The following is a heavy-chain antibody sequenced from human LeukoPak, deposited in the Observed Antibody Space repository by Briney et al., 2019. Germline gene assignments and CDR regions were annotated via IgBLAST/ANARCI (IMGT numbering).Heavy chain of an antibody. Sequence: PGGSLRLSCAASGFTFSDYYMTWIRPAPGKGLEWVSYISNSGTIISYVDSVKGRFTISRDNTKNSLYLQMNSLRAEDTAVYYRARETLGVTAFDIWGQGTMVTVSS. CDR1: GFTFSDYY. V-gene: IGHV3-11*01. CDR3: ARETLGVTAFDI. J-gene: IGHJ3*02. D-gene: IGHD2-21*02. CDR2: ISNSGTII.